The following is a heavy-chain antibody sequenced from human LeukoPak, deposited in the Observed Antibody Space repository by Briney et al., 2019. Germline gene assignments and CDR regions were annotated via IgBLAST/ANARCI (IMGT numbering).Heavy chain of an antibody. CDR2: IYYSGIT. CDR3: ARVYKEPLDAFDI. D-gene: IGHD1-14*01. V-gene: IGHV4-59*02. CDR1: GDSVSSYY. Sequence: SETLSLTCTVSGDSVSSYYWSWIRQPPGKRLEWIGYIYYSGITNSNPSLKSRVTISVDTSKNQFSLKLSSVTAADTAVYYCARVYKEPLDAFDIWGQGTMVTVSS. J-gene: IGHJ3*02.